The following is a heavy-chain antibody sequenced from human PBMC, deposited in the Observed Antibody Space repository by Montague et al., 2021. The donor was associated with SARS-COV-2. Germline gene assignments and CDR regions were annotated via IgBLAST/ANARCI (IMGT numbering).Heavy chain of an antibody. CDR2: IDWDDDK. V-gene: IGHV2-70*11. Sequence: VKPTQTLTLTCTFSGFSLSTSGMCVSWLRQPPGKALEWLARIDWDDDKYYSTSLKTRLTISKDTSKNQVVLTMTSMDPVDTATYYCARAMAGTEDYWGQGTLVTVSS. J-gene: IGHJ4*02. CDR1: GFSLSTSGMC. D-gene: IGHD6-19*01. CDR3: ARAMAGTEDY.